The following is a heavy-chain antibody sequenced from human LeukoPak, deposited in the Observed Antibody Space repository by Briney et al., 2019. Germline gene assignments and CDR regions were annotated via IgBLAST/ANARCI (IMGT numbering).Heavy chain of an antibody. CDR2: ISGSGGRT. CDR1: GFTFSDYY. J-gene: IGHJ4*02. CDR3: AKDRYYDNSGNHFESEK. D-gene: IGHD3-22*01. V-gene: IGHV3-23*01. Sequence: GGSLRLSCAASGFTFSDYYMSWVGQAPGKGLDWVSAISGSGGRTSYADSVAGRFTVSRDNSRNALYLQMNNLRAEDTALYYCAKDRYYDNSGNHFESEKWGQGTLVTVSS.